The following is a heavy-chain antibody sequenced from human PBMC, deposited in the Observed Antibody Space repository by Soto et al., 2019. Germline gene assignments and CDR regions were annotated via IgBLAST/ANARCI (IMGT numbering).Heavy chain of an antibody. J-gene: IGHJ6*02. V-gene: IGHV3-48*03. CDR1: GFTFSSYE. CDR3: ARDSPYSSSWHWYYYGMDV. Sequence: GGSLRLSCAVSGFTFSSYEMNWVRQAPGKGLEWVSYISSSGSTIYYADSVKGRFTISRDNAKNSLYLQMNSLRDEDTAVYYCARDSPYSSSWHWYYYGMDVWGPGTTVTVSS. CDR2: ISSSGSTI. D-gene: IGHD6-13*01.